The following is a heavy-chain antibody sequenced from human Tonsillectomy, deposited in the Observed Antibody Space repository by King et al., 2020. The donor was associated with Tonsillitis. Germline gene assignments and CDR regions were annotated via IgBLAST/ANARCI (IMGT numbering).Heavy chain of an antibody. CDR3: ARREYSSSSHFDY. D-gene: IGHD6-6*01. V-gene: IGHV4-59*08. Sequence: MQLQESGPGLVKPSETLSLTFTVSGGSISSYYWSWIRQPPGKGLEWIGYIYYSWSTNSNPSLKSRVTISVDTSKNQFSLKLSSVTAADTAVYYCARREYSSSSHFDYWGQGTLVTVSS. CDR1: GGSISSYY. J-gene: IGHJ4*02. CDR2: IYYSWST.